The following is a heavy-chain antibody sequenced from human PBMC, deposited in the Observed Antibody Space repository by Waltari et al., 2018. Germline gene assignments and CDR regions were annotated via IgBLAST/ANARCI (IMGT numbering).Heavy chain of an antibody. CDR2: ISWEGSTT. D-gene: IGHD6-19*01. J-gene: IGHJ4*02. Sequence: EVQLVESGGVVVQPGGSLRLSCAASGFTFDAYAMHWVRQAPGKGLEWVYLISWEGSTTSYADSVKGRFTISRDNSKNSLYLQMNSLRAEDNALYYCAKDSRGYSGWVDYWGQGTLVTVSS. V-gene: IGHV3-43D*03. CDR3: AKDSRGYSGWVDY. CDR1: GFTFDAYA.